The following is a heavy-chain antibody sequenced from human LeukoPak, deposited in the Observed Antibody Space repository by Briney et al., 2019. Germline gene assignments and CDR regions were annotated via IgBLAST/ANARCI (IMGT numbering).Heavy chain of an antibody. CDR3: ARRTPIAAAGDY. V-gene: IGHV4-4*07. J-gene: IGHJ4*02. Sequence: SETLSLTCTVSGGSISSYYWSWIRQPAGKGLEWIGRIYTSGSTNYNPSLKSRVTISVDKSKNQFSLKLSSVTAADTAVYYCARRTPIAAAGDYWGQGTLVTVSS. D-gene: IGHD6-13*01. CDR1: GGSISSYY. CDR2: IYTSGST.